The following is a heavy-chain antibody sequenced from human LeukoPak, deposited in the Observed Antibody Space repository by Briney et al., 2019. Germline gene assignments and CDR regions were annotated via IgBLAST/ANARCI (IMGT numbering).Heavy chain of an antibody. Sequence: GGSLRLSCAASGFTFDDYAMHWVRQVPGKGLEWVSGISWNSGSIGYADSVKGRFTISRDNARNSLHLQMNSLRPEDTALYYCAKDLGHCSSTSCASDCWGQGTLVTVSS. CDR1: GFTFDDYA. CDR2: ISWNSGSI. CDR3: AKDLGHCSSTSCASDC. V-gene: IGHV3-9*01. D-gene: IGHD2-2*01. J-gene: IGHJ4*02.